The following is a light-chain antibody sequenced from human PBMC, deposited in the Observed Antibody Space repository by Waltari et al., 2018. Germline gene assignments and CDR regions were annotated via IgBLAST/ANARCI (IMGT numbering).Light chain of an antibody. CDR2: GAS. CDR3: QQYNDWWT. J-gene: IGKJ1*01. V-gene: IGKV3-15*01. CDR1: QSVSSS. Sequence: EIVMTQSPAPLSVSPGERATLSCRASQSVSSSLAWYQQKAGQAPRLLLYGASTRATGISARFSGSGYGTEFTLTISSLQSEDFAVYYCQQYNDWWTFGPGTKVEIK.